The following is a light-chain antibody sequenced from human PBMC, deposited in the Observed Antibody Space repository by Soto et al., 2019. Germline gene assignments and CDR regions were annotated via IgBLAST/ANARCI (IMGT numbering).Light chain of an antibody. CDR1: SSDIGGYNY. CDR3: SSYAGSNTYVV. J-gene: IGLJ2*01. Sequence: QSVLTQPPSASGSPGQSVTISCTGTSSDIGGYNYVSWYQQHPGKAPKLMIYEVSRRPSGVPDRFSGSTSGNTASLTVSGLQAEDEADYYCSSYAGSNTYVVFGGGTKVTVL. V-gene: IGLV2-8*01. CDR2: EVS.